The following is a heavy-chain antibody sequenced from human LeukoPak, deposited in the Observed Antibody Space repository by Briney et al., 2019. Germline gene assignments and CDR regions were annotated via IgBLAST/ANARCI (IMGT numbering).Heavy chain of an antibody. V-gene: IGHV3-23*01. CDR3: ARALYSSSWFHYYYYYGMDV. CDR2: ISGSGGST. D-gene: IGHD6-13*01. Sequence: GGSLRLSCAASGFTFSSYAMSWVRQAPGKGLEWVSAISGSGGSTYYADSVKGRFTISRDNSKNTLYLQMNSLRAEDTAVYYCARALYSSSWFHYYYYYGMDVWGQGTTVTVSS. J-gene: IGHJ6*02. CDR1: GFTFSSYA.